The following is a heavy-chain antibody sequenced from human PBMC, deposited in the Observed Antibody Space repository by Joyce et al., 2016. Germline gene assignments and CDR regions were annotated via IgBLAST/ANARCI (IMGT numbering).Heavy chain of an antibody. Sequence: EVELVESGGGLVQPGGSLRLSCEASGFSFSDYWIDWVRQAPGKGLEWVATIKQDGSETYYVDSVEGRFTISRDNAKNSLYLQMNSLRVDDTAVYYCARDVRFGYFDYWGQGTLVLVSS. CDR3: ARDVRFGYFDY. D-gene: IGHD3-16*01. CDR1: GFSFSDYW. CDR2: IKQDGSET. J-gene: IGHJ4*02. V-gene: IGHV3-7*01.